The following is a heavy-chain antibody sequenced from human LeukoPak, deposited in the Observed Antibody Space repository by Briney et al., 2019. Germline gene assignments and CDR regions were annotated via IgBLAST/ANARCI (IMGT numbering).Heavy chain of an antibody. CDR1: EGTLSGYF. V-gene: IGHV4-34*08. J-gene: IGHJ4*02. CDR3: AKSGGYGLIDY. Sequence: SETLSLTCAVYEGTLSGYFWSWVRQPPGKGLEWIGEISIAGEINYNPSLWSRATISIETSKNQISLRLNSVTAADTAIYYCAKSGGYGLIDYWGQGTLVTVSS. D-gene: IGHD1-26*01. CDR2: ISIAGEI.